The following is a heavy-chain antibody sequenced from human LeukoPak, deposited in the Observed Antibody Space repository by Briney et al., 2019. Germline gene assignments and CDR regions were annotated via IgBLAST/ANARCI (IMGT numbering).Heavy chain of an antibody. CDR2: ISGSGGTT. V-gene: IGHV3-23*01. Sequence: GGSLRLSCAASGFTFSTYAMSWVRQAPGKGLDWISAISGSGGTTYYADSVKGWSTISRDNSKNTLYLQMNSLRVEDTAVYYCATRYSYGSYYFDYWGQGTLVTVSS. J-gene: IGHJ4*02. CDR1: GFTFSTYA. CDR3: ATRYSYGSYYFDY. D-gene: IGHD5-18*01.